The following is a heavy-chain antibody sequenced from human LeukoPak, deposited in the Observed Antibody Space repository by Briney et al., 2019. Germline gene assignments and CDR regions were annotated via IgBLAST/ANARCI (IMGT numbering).Heavy chain of an antibody. J-gene: IGHJ4*02. Sequence: ASVKVSCKASGGTFSSYAISWVRQAPGQGLEWMGGIIPIFGTANYAQKFQERVTITRDMSTSTAYMELSSLRSEDTAVYYCAAGYSSGWYRFENWFDYWGQGTLVTVSS. CDR3: AAGYSSGWYRFENWFDY. CDR2: IIPIFGTA. CDR1: GGTFSSYA. D-gene: IGHD6-19*01. V-gene: IGHV1-69*05.